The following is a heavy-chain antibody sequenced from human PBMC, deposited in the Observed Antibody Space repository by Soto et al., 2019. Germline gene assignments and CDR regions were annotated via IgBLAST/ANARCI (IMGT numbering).Heavy chain of an antibody. V-gene: IGHV3-30*03. D-gene: IGHD3-3*01. CDR1: GFTFSSYG. J-gene: IGHJ4*02. CDR2: ISYDGSNK. Sequence: GGSLRLSCAASGFTFSSYGMHWVRQAPGKGLEWVAVISYDGSNKYYADSVKGRFTISRDNSKNTLYLQMNSLRAEDTAVYYCARTPRFLEWFPAPYYFDYWGQGTLVTVSS. CDR3: ARTPRFLEWFPAPYYFDY.